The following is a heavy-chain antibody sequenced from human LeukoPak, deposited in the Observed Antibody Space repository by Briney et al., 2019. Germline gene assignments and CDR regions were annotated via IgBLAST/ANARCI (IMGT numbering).Heavy chain of an antibody. CDR2: IYTSGST. V-gene: IGHV4-4*07. CDR3: ARGGKIVVVPAAMAFDY. D-gene: IGHD2-2*01. Sequence: SETLSLTCTVSGGSISSYYWSWIRQPAGKGLEWIGRIYTSGSTNYNPSLKSRVTMSVDTSKNQFSLKLSSVTAADTAVYYCARGGKIVVVPAAMAFDYWGQGTLVTVSS. CDR1: GGSISSYY. J-gene: IGHJ4*02.